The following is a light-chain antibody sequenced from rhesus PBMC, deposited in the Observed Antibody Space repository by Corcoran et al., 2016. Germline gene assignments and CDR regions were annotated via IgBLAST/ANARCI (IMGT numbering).Light chain of an antibody. J-gene: IGKJ2*01. CDR1: QGISTY. CDR3: LQHDTSPYD. V-gene: IGKV1-28*01. CDR2: AAS. Sequence: DIQMTQSPSSLSASVGDTVTITCRAGQGISTYLTWFQQKPGTAPKLLIYAASSLQSGVPSRFSGRGSGTKITLTIRSLHIEAVAVYYCLQHDTSPYDFGQGTKIEIK.